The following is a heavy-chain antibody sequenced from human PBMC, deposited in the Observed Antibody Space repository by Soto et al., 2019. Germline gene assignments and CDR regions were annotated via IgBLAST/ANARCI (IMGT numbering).Heavy chain of an antibody. CDR3: ARVVEIPAAIGEDGYYYGMDV. J-gene: IGHJ6*02. CDR2: IIPIFGTA. Sequence: GASVKVSCKASGGTFSSYAISWVRQAPGQGLEWMGGIIPIFGTANYAQKFQGRVTITADESTSTAYMELSSLRSEDTAVYYCARVVEIPAAIGEDGYYYGMDVWGQGTTVTVSS. V-gene: IGHV1-69*13. CDR1: GGTFSSYA. D-gene: IGHD2-2*02.